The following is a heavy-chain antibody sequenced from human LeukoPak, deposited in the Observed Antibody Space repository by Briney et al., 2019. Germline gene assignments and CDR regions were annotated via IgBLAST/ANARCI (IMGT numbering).Heavy chain of an antibody. CDR2: IKSDEGDK. Sequence: SGGSLRLSCTTSGFTFSNYGIHWVRQAPGKGLEWVSFIKSDEGDKHYADSVKGRFTISRDNSKNTLYLQMNSLRPEDTAVYYCTKGISTEDYRFFFWGQGALVTVSS. J-gene: IGHJ4*02. D-gene: IGHD1-1*01. CDR3: TKGISTEDYRFFF. CDR1: GFTFSNYG. V-gene: IGHV3-30*02.